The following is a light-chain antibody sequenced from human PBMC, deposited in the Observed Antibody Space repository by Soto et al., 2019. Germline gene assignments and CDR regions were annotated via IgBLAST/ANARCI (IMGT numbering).Light chain of an antibody. CDR2: EVS. V-gene: IGLV2-23*02. CDR3: CSYAGSSTF. Sequence: QSALTQPASVSGSPGQSITISCTGTSSDVGSYNLVSWYQQHPGKAPKLMIYEVSKRTSGVSNRFSGSKSGNTASLTISGLQAEDEADYYCCSYAGSSTFFGTGTKVTVL. CDR1: SSDVGSYNL. J-gene: IGLJ1*01.